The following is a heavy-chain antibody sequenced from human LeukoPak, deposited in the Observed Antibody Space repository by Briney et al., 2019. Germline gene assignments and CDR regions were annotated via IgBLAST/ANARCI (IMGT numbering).Heavy chain of an antibody. V-gene: IGHV3-30*18. CDR2: ISYDGSNK. CDR1: GFTFSSYG. J-gene: IGHJ3*02. Sequence: GGSLRLSCAASGFTFSSYGMHWVRQAPGKGLEWVAVISYDGSNKYHADSVKGRFTISGDNSKNTLYLQMNSLRAEDTAVYYCANALLYYYGSGSYFRVDAFDIWGQGTMVTVSS. D-gene: IGHD3-10*01. CDR3: ANALLYYYGSGSYFRVDAFDI.